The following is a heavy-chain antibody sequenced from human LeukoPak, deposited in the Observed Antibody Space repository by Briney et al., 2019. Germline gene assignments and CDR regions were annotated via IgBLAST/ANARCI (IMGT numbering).Heavy chain of an antibody. Sequence: PGGSLRLTCAASGFTFSSYEMNWVRQAPGKGLEWVSYISSSGSTIYYADSVKGRFTISRDNAKNSLYLQMNSLSAEDTAVYYCARKSFLFESQYFDYWGQGTLVTVSS. CDR3: ARKSFLFESQYFDY. CDR2: ISSSGSTI. D-gene: IGHD3-10*02. V-gene: IGHV3-48*03. CDR1: GFTFSSYE. J-gene: IGHJ4*02.